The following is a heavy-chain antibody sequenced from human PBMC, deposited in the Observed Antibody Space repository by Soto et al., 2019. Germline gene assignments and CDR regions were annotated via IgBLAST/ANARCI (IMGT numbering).Heavy chain of an antibody. J-gene: IGHJ4*02. CDR2: ISGSGGST. CDR3: AKDPPPKYSSRSLSGGY. Sequence: GGSLRLSCAASGFTFSSYAMSWVRQAPGKGLEWVSAISGSGGSTYYADSVKGRFTISRDNSKNTLYLQMNSLRAEDTAVYYCAKDPPPKYSSRSLSGGYWGQGTLVTVSS. V-gene: IGHV3-23*01. D-gene: IGHD6-13*01. CDR1: GFTFSSYA.